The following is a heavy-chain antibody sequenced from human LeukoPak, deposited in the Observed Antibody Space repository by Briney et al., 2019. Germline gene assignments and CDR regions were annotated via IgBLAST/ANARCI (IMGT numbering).Heavy chain of an antibody. CDR2: IYFSGNT. J-gene: IGHJ3*02. CDR3: ARLVPDDYGDPDAFGI. V-gene: IGHV4-31*03. D-gene: IGHD4-17*01. CDR1: GGSISSGGYY. Sequence: SETLSLTCTVSGGSISSGGYYWSWIRQHRGKGLEWIGYIYFSGNTYYNPSLKSRLTISVDTSKNQFSLKLSSVTAADTAVYYCARLVPDDYGDPDAFGIWGQGTMVTVSS.